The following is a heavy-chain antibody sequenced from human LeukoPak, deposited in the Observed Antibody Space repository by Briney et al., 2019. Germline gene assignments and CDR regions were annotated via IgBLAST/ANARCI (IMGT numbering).Heavy chain of an antibody. CDR2: ISTSGGNT. CDR3: ATTKQARRYFDY. J-gene: IGHJ4*02. Sequence: GGSLRLSCARSGFTFSSNVLSWVRHAPGKRLEWVSAISTSGGNTYYADSVRGRFTISRDNSKNTLYLQMNTLRAEDTAVYYCATTKQARRYFDYWGQGTLVTVSS. V-gene: IGHV3-23*01. D-gene: IGHD1-1*01. CDR1: GFTFSSNV.